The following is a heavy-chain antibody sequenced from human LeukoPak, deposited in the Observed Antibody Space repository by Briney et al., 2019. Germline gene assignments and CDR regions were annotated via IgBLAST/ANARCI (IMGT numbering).Heavy chain of an antibody. D-gene: IGHD1-26*01. J-gene: IGHJ4*02. CDR3: TMGATTAFSFDY. V-gene: IGHV1-69-2*01. CDR2: VDPEDGET. Sequence: ASVKVSCKVSGYTFTDYYMHWVQQAPGKGHEWMGLVDPEDGETIYAEKFQGRVTITADTSTDTAYMELSSLRSEDTAVYYCTMGATTAFSFDYWGQGTLVTVSS. CDR1: GYTFTDYY.